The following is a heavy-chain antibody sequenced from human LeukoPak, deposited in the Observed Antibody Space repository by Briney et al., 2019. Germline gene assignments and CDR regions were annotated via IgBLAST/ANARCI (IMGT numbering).Heavy chain of an antibody. CDR3: ARDEIVVVPAAMWQNEDWDY. J-gene: IGHJ4*02. Sequence: GGSLRLSCAASGFTFSSYWMSWVRQAPGRGLEWVANIKQDGSEKYYVDSVKGRFTISRDNAKNSLYLQMNSLRAEDTAVYYCARDEIVVVPAAMWQNEDWDYWGQGTLVTVSS. V-gene: IGHV3-7*01. CDR1: GFTFSSYW. D-gene: IGHD2-2*01. CDR2: IKQDGSEK.